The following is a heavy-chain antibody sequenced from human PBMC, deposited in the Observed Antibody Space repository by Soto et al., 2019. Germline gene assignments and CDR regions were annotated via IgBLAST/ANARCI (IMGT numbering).Heavy chain of an antibody. D-gene: IGHD2-2*01. CDR2: ISYDGSNK. V-gene: IGHV3-30*04. CDR3: AKVSVPAAIAYYYYGMDV. J-gene: IGHJ6*02. Sequence: GGSLRLSCAASGFRFNNVAMHWVRPAPGKGLEWVALISYDGSNKYYADSVKGRFTISRDNSKNTLYLQMNSLRAEDTAVYYCAKVSVPAAIAYYYYGMDVWGQGTTVTVSS. CDR1: GFRFNNVA.